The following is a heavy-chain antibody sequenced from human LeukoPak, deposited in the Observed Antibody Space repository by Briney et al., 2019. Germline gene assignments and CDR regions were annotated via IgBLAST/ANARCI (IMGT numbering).Heavy chain of an antibody. CDR1: GFTFSNYW. D-gene: IGHD6-13*01. CDR2: INSDGSIT. Sequence: GGSLRLSCAASGFTFSNYWMHWVRRAPGKGLVWVSRINSDGSITTYADSVKGRFTISRDNAKNTLYLQMNSLRADDTAVYYCARDLSAGAADYHFAYWGQGTLVIVSS. J-gene: IGHJ4*02. CDR3: ARDLSAGAADYHFAY. V-gene: IGHV3-74*03.